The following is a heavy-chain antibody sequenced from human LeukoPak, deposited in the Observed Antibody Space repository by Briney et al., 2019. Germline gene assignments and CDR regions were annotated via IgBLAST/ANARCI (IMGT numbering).Heavy chain of an antibody. CDR2: INPNSGGT. D-gene: IGHD2/OR15-2a*01. Sequence: EASVKVSCKASGYTFTGYYMHWVRQAPGQGLEWMGWINPNSGGTNYAQKFQGRVTMTRDTSISTAYMELSRLRSDDTAVYYCARYFSEKNVFDIWGQGTMVTVSS. CDR1: GYTFTGYY. V-gene: IGHV1-2*02. CDR3: ARYFSEKNVFDI. J-gene: IGHJ3*02.